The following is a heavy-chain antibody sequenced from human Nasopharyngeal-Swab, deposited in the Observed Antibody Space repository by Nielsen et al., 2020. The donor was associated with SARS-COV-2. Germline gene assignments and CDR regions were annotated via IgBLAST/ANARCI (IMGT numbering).Heavy chain of an antibody. J-gene: IGHJ6*02. CDR1: GGSISSGGYS. V-gene: IGHV4-30-2*01. Sequence: LRLSCAVSGGSISSGGYSWSWIRQPPGKGLEWIGYIYHSGSTYYNPSLKSRVTISVDRSKNQFSLKLSSVTAADTAVYYCARHGGWFGELADYYYGMDVWGQGTTVTVSS. D-gene: IGHD3-10*01. CDR2: IYHSGST. CDR3: ARHGGWFGELADYYYGMDV.